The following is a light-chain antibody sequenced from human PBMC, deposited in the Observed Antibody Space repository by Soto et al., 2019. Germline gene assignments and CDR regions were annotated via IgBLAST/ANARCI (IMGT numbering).Light chain of an antibody. CDR3: QQRDGWPFT. J-gene: IGKJ4*01. CDR2: DSS. CDR1: ENVSTY. V-gene: IGKV3-11*01. Sequence: ETVLTQSPSTLSLSPGERATLSCRASENVSTYLAWFQQKPGQAPRLLIYDSSHLPTGTPVRFSGSGSGTDFTLTISRLEPEDFATYYCQQRDGWPFTFGGGTRVQIK.